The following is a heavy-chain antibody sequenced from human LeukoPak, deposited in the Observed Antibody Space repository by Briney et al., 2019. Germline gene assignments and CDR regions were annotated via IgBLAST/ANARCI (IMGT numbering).Heavy chain of an antibody. D-gene: IGHD6-19*01. V-gene: IGHV4-39*07. CDR1: GGSISSSSYY. CDR2: IYYSGST. J-gene: IGHJ4*02. CDR3: ARDSAGDGSGWSDY. Sequence: RSSETLSLTCTVSGGSISSSSYYWGWIRQPPGKGLEWIGSIYYSGSTYYNPSLKSRVTISVDTSKNQFSLKLSSVTAADTAVYYCARDSAGDGSGWSDYWGQGTLVTVSS.